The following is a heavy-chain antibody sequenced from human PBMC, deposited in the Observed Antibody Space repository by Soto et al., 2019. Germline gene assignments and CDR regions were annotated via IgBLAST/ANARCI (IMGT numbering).Heavy chain of an antibody. CDR3: AKYYDTSGYGGYYYYKFGMDV. V-gene: IGHV3-23*01. Sequence: PXPSGAGSGVTLSSYAMSWGRQAPGKGLEWVASISDSGESTYHADSVKGRFTISRDNSKNTLFLQMKSLRAEDTAVYYCAKYYDTSGYGGYYYYKFGMDVWGQGTTVTVSS. CDR2: ISDSGEST. CDR1: GVTLSSYA. D-gene: IGHD3-22*01. J-gene: IGHJ6*02.